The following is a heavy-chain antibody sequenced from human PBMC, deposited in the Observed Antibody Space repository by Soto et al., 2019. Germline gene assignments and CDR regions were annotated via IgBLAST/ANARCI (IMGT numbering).Heavy chain of an antibody. J-gene: IGHJ4*02. CDR1: GGSISSYY. D-gene: IGHD6-19*01. CDR2: IYYSGST. Sequence: SETLSLTCTVSGGSISSYYWSWIRQPPGKGLEWIGYIYYSGSTNYNPSLKSRVTISVDTSKNQFSLKLSSVTAADTAVYYCARAYSSGWYDRYYFDYWGQGTPVTVSS. V-gene: IGHV4-59*08. CDR3: ARAYSSGWYDRYYFDY.